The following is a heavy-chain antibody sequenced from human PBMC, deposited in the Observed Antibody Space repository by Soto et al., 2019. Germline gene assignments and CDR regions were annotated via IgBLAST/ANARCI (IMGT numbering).Heavy chain of an antibody. Sequence: SETLSLTCAVSGDSISSGGYSWSWIRQPPGKGLEWIGYIYHSGSTYYNPSLKSRVTISVDRSKNQFSLKLSSVTAADTAVYYCARGPDYWGKGTLVTVSS. J-gene: IGHJ4*02. CDR3: ARGPDY. V-gene: IGHV4-30-2*01. CDR1: GDSISSGGYS. CDR2: IYHSGST.